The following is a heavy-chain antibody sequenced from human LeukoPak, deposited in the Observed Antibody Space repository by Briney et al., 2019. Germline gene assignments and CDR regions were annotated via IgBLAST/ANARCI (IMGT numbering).Heavy chain of an antibody. D-gene: IGHD3-22*01. CDR2: IYYSGST. CDR1: GGSISSSSYY. J-gene: IGHJ5*02. Sequence: SETLSLTCTVSGGSISSSSYYWGWIRQPPGKGLEWIGSIYYSGSTYYNPSLKSRVTISVDTSKNQFSLKLSSVTAADTAVYYCASSSGRLNWFDPWGQGTLVTVSS. V-gene: IGHV4-39*07. CDR3: ASSSGRLNWFDP.